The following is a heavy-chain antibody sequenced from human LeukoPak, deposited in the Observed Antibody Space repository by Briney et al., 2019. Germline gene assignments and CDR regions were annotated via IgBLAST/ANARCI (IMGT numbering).Heavy chain of an antibody. CDR1: GFTVSYDY. V-gene: IGHV3-23*01. CDR3: ARDYECGTYFDY. J-gene: IGHJ4*02. D-gene: IGHD1-26*01. Sequence: GGSLRLSCAASGFTVSYDYVSWVRQAPGKGLEWVSAISNTGGSTYYADSVKGRFTISRDNSKNTVYLQMNSLRAEDTALYYCARDYECGTYFDYWGQGTLVTVSS. CDR2: ISNTGGST.